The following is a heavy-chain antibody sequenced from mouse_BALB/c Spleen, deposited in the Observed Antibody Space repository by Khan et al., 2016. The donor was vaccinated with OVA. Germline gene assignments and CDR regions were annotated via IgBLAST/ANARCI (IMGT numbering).Heavy chain of an antibody. CDR2: INTYTGEP. J-gene: IGHJ4*01. CDR3: ARPPYVSYVMDN. CDR1: GHTFTKYG. V-gene: IGHV9-3-1*01. Sequence: QIQLVQSGPELKKPGETVKISCKASGHTFTKYGMNWVKQAPGKGLKWMGWINTYTGEPTYADDFNGRFAFSLETSASTAYLQINNLKNEDTATSFCARPPYVSYVMDNWGQGTSVTVSS. D-gene: IGHD1-1*01.